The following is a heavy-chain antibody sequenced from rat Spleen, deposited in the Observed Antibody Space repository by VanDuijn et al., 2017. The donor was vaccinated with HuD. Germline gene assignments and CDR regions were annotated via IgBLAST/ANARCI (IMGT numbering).Heavy chain of an antibody. CDR3: ARRHYGYTDYFDY. J-gene: IGHJ2*01. D-gene: IGHD1-9*01. Sequence: EVQLVESGGGLVQPGRSLKLSCVASGFTFSNYGMHWVRQAPTKGLEWVASISPSGGSTYYRDSVKGRFTISRDHAKSTLSLQMDSLRSEDTATYYCARRHYGYTDYFDYWGQGVMVTVSS. CDR2: ISPSGGST. V-gene: IGHV5-19*01. CDR1: GFTFSNYG.